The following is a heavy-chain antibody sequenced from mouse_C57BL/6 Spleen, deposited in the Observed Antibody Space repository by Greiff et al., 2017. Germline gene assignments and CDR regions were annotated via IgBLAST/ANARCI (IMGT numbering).Heavy chain of an antibody. D-gene: IGHD1-1*01. Sequence: VQLQQSGAELVRPGASVKLSCTASGFNIKDDYMHWVKQRPEQGLEWIGWIDPENGDTEYASKFQGKATITADTSSNTAYLQLSSLTSEDTAVYYCTGITTVVADYAMDYWGQGTSVTVSS. V-gene: IGHV14-4*01. CDR1: GFNIKDDY. CDR2: IDPENGDT. J-gene: IGHJ4*01. CDR3: TGITTVVADYAMDY.